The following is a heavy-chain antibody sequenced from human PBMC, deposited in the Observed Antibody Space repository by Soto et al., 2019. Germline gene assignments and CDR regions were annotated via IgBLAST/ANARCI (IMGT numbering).Heavy chain of an antibody. V-gene: IGHV3-33*05. CDR1: GFTFSSYA. D-gene: IGHD5-12*01. J-gene: IGHJ3*01. Sequence: QEQLVESGGGVVQPGGSLRLSCAASGFTFSSYAMHWVRQAPGEGLPWVASISYLGGHERYSDSVKGRFAISRDTSKNTLYLQMDSLRVGDTAVFYCARGPYDNDAFDVWGQGTMVTVSS. CDR3: ARGPYDNDAFDV. CDR2: ISYLGGHE.